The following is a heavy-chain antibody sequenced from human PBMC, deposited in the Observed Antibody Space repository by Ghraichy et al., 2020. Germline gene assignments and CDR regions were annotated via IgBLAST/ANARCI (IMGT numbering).Heavy chain of an antibody. V-gene: IGHV3-48*02. CDR2: ISSSSSTI. CDR3: ASSILAFAM. Sequence: GGSLRLSCAASGFTFSSYSMNWVRQAPGKGLEWVAYISSSSSTIYYPDSVKGRFTISRDNAKNSLYLQMNSLRDEDTAVYYCASSILAFAMWGLGTMVTGSS. J-gene: IGHJ3*02. CDR1: GFTFSSYS. D-gene: IGHD2-21*01.